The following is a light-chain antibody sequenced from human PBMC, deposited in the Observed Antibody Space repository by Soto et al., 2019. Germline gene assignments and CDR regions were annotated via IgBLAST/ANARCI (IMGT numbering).Light chain of an antibody. CDR1: QSVSTN. J-gene: IGKJ1*01. CDR2: GFSS. Sequence: EIVMTQSPATLSVSPGERSTLSCRASQSVSTNLAWYQQKPGHAPRILIYGFSSTRATGIPARFSDRGSGAEFTLTISSLQSEDFAHYYCQQYNNWPPTFGQGTKVEIK. V-gene: IGKV3-15*01. CDR3: QQYNNWPPT.